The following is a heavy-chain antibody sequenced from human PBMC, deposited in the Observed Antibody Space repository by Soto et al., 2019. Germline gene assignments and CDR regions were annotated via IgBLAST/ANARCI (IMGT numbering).Heavy chain of an antibody. J-gene: IGHJ6*02. CDR2: MGYNGYT. CDR1: GGPMSNYY. CDR3: ARQGFGELHGLVDV. Sequence: PSETLSLTCTISGGPMSNYYCSWLRQPPGQGLEWIGYMGYNGYTRYNPSLRSRVTISLDTSKNQFSLNLSSVTAADTALYYCARQGFGELHGLVDVWGQGTTVTVSS. V-gene: IGHV4-59*08. D-gene: IGHD3-10*01.